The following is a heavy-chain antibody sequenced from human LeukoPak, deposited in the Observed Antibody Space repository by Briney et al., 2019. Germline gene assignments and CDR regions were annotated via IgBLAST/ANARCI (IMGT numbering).Heavy chain of an antibody. V-gene: IGHV3-53*01. CDR1: GFTVSSNY. Sequence: PGGSLRLSCAASGFTVSSNYMSWVRQAPGKGLEWVSVIYSGGSTYYADSVKGRFTISRDNSKNTLYLQMNSPRAEDTAVYYCARADYGGNSYYYYMDVWGKGTTVTISS. CDR2: IYSGGST. CDR3: ARADYGGNSYYYYMDV. D-gene: IGHD4-23*01. J-gene: IGHJ6*03.